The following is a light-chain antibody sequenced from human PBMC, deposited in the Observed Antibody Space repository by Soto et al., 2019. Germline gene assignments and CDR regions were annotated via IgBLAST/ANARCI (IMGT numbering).Light chain of an antibody. Sequence: EIVLTQSPGTLALSPGERATLSCRASQSVSSSYLAWYQQKPGQAPRLLIYGASSGATGIPDRFSGSGSGTDFTLTISRLEPEDFAVYYCQQYGSPWTFGQGTKVDIK. CDR2: GAS. CDR1: QSVSSSY. CDR3: QQYGSPWT. V-gene: IGKV3-20*01. J-gene: IGKJ1*01.